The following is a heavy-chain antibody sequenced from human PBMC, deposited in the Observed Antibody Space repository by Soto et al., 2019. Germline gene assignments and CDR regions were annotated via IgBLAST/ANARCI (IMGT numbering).Heavy chain of an antibody. J-gene: IGHJ6*02. CDR1: CGTFSSYA. V-gene: IGHV1-69*13. D-gene: IGHD3-22*01. CDR2: IIPIFGTA. Sequence: WXSVEVSFRDSCGTFSSYAISWVRQAPGQGLEWMGGIIPIFGTANYAQKFQGRVTITADESTSTAYMELSSLRSEDAAVYYCARDGSGYRSRASPMDVWGQGTTVTVSS. CDR3: ARDGSGYRSRASPMDV.